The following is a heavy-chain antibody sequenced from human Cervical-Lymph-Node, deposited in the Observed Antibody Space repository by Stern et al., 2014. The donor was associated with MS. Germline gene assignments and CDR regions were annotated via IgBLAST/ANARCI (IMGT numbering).Heavy chain of an antibody. CDR2: MNPNTGDT. V-gene: IGHV1-8*01. D-gene: IGHD5-12*01. CDR3: ARTYELDY. CDR1: GYTFTSYD. Sequence: QMQLVQSGAEVKKPGASVRVSCKASGYTFTSYDINWVRQAPGQGREWMGWMNPNTGDTGYAQKFQGRITMTRNTSMSTAYMDLSSLRSEDTATYYCARTYELDYWGQGTLLVVSS. J-gene: IGHJ4*02.